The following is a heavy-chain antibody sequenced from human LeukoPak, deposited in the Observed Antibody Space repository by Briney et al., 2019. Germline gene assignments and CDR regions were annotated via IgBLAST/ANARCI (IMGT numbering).Heavy chain of an antibody. J-gene: IGHJ4*02. D-gene: IGHD6-13*01. Sequence: GASVKVSCKASGYTFTSYYMHWVRQAPGQGLEWMGINNPSGGSTSYAQKFQGRVTMTRDTSTSTVYMELSSLRSEDTAVYYCARAGTGTRSSWYGLDYWGQGTLVTVSS. CDR2: NNPSGGST. V-gene: IGHV1-46*01. CDR3: ARAGTGTRSSWYGLDY. CDR1: GYTFTSYY.